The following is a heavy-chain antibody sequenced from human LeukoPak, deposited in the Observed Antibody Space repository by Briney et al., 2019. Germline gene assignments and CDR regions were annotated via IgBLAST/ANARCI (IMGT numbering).Heavy chain of an antibody. J-gene: IGHJ5*02. Sequence: ASVKVSCKVSGYIFTELSMHWVRQAPGKGLEWMGGFNPEDGEAFYAQKFQGRVTMTEDTSTDTAYMELSSLSYDDTAVYYCATDASGDYLNPWGQGTLVTVSS. CDR2: FNPEDGEA. V-gene: IGHV1-24*01. D-gene: IGHD4-17*01. CDR1: GYIFTELS. CDR3: ATDASGDYLNP.